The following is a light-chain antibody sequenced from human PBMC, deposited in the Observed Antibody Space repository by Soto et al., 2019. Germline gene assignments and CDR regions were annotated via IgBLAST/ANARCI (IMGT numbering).Light chain of an antibody. CDR3: MQALQRGLT. V-gene: IGKV2-28*01. CDR1: QSLLHSNGYNY. Sequence: DIVMTQSPLSLPVTPGEPASISCRSSQSLLHSNGYNYLDWYLQKPGQSPQLLIYLGSNRASGVPERFSGSGSGTDFTLKISRVEAVDVGVYYCMQALQRGLTFGGGTKVEIK. J-gene: IGKJ4*01. CDR2: LGS.